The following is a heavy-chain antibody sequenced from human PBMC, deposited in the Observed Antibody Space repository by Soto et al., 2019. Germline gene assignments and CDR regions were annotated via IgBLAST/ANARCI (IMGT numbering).Heavy chain of an antibody. CDR3: ARGGITMVRGKWLET. V-gene: IGHV1-69*06. CDR2: IIPIFGTA. Sequence: SVXVCCKCSLGSLSIYAIIFLLQAPGQGLEWMGGIIPIFGTANYAQKFQGRVTITADKSTSTAYMELSRLRSEDTAVYYCARGGITMVRGKWLETWGQGTLVNV. J-gene: IGHJ4*02. D-gene: IGHD3-10*01. CDR1: LGSLSIYA.